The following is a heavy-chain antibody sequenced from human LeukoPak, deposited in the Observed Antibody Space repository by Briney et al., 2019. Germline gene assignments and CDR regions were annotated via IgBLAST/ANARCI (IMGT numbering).Heavy chain of an antibody. Sequence: GGSLRLSCAASGFTFSDYYMSWIRQAPGKGLEWVSYISSSGSTIYYADSVKGRFTISRDNAKNSLYLQMNSLRAGDTAVYYCAKLVVPAAMRAFDIWGQGTMVTVSS. CDR3: AKLVVPAAMRAFDI. V-gene: IGHV3-11*04. J-gene: IGHJ3*02. D-gene: IGHD2-2*01. CDR1: GFTFSDYY. CDR2: ISSSGSTI.